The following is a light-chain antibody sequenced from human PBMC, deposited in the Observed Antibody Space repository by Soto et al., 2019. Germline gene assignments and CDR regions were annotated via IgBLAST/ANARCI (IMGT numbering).Light chain of an antibody. CDR2: GAS. V-gene: IGKV3-20*01. J-gene: IGKJ4*01. Sequence: EIVLTQSPGSLSLSPGERATLSCRASQSVTSNYLAWYQQKPGQAPRLLIFGASIRDTGIPDRISGSGSWTDFTLTIRRLEPEDSAVYYCQQYGGSPLTFGGGTKVDI. CDR1: QSVTSNY. CDR3: QQYGGSPLT.